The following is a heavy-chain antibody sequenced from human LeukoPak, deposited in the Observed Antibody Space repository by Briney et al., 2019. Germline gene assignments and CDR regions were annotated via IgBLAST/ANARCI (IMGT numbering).Heavy chain of an antibody. Sequence: GRSLRLSCAASGFTFSSYAMHWVRQAPGKGLEWVAVISYDGSNKYYADSVKGRFTISRDNAKNSLYLQLNSLRAEDTAVYYCARADYGDSNFDYWGQGTLVTVSS. CDR3: ARADYGDSNFDY. V-gene: IGHV3-30*04. CDR2: ISYDGSNK. CDR1: GFTFSSYA. J-gene: IGHJ4*02. D-gene: IGHD4-17*01.